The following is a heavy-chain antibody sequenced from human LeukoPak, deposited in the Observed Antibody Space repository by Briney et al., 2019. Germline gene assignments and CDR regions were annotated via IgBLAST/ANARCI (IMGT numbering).Heavy chain of an antibody. Sequence: GGSLRLSCAASGFTFSSYGMHWVRQAPGKGLEWVAVIWYDGSNKYYADSVKGRFTISRDNSKNTLYLQMNSLRAEDTAVYYCARGSSSLQDYFDYWGQGTLVTVSS. V-gene: IGHV3-33*01. CDR2: IWYDGSNK. D-gene: IGHD6-13*01. J-gene: IGHJ4*02. CDR1: GFTFSSYG. CDR3: ARGSSSLQDYFDY.